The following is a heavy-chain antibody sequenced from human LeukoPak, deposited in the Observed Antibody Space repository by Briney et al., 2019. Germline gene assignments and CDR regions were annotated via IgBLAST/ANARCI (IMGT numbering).Heavy chain of an antibody. J-gene: IGHJ4*02. V-gene: IGHV1-2*02. CDR2: INPNSGGT. CDR3: AREGSGYPY. Sequence: ASVKVSCKASGYTFTGYYMHWVRQAPGQGLEWMGWINPNSGGTNYARKFQGRVTMTRDTSISTAYMEVSRLTSDDTAVFYCAREGSGYPYWGQGTLVTVSS. D-gene: IGHD5-12*01. CDR1: GYTFTGYY.